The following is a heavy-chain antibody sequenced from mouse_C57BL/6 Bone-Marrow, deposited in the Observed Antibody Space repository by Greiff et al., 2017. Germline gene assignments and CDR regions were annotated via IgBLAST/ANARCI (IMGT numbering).Heavy chain of an antibody. CDR2: ISSGGDYI. CDR1: GFTFSSYA. V-gene: IGHV5-9-1*02. Sequence: EVQVVESGEGLVKPGGSLKLSCAASGFTFSSYAMSWVRQTPEKRLEWVAYISSGGDYIYYADTVKGRFTISRDNARNTLYLQMSSLKSEDTAMYYCTRDRRSITTVDWYFDVWGTGTTVTVSS. CDR3: TRDRRSITTVDWYFDV. D-gene: IGHD1-1*01. J-gene: IGHJ1*03.